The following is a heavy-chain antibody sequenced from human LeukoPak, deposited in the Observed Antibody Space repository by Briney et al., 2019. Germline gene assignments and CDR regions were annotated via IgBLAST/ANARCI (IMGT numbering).Heavy chain of an antibody. J-gene: IGHJ5*02. D-gene: IGHD2-15*01. CDR2: ISAYNGNT. CDR3: ARGYCSGGSCSGWFDP. CDR1: GYTFTSYG. V-gene: IGHV1-18*01. Sequence: ASVKVSCKASGYTFTSYGISWVRRAPGQGLEWMGWISAYNGNTNYAQKLQGRVTMTTDTSTSTAYMELRSLRSDDTAVYYCARGYCSGGSCSGWFDPWGQGTLVTVSS.